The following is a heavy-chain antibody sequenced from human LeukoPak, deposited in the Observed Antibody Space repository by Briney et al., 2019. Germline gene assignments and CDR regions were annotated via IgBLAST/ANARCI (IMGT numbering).Heavy chain of an antibody. D-gene: IGHD6-6*01. CDR1: GFTFSSYA. CDR3: ASARPGTFDI. Sequence: PGGSLRLSCAASGFTFSSYAMHWVRQAPGKGLEWVAVISYDGSNKYYADSVKGRFTISRDNSKNTLYLQMNSLRAEDTAVYYCASARPGTFDIWGQGTMVTVSS. CDR2: ISYDGSNK. V-gene: IGHV3-30-3*01. J-gene: IGHJ3*02.